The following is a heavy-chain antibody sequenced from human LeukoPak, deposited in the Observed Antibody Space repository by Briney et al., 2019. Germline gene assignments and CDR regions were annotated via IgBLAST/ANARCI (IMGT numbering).Heavy chain of an antibody. CDR1: GYTFTGYY. J-gene: IGHJ4*02. Sequence: GASVKVSCKASGYTFTGYYMHWVRQAPGQGLEWMGWINPNSGGTNYAQKFQGRVTMTRDTSISTAYMELSSLRSEDTAVYYCARDLTHRRNYDSSGYQIVPAFWGQGTLVTVSS. CDR3: ARDLTHRRNYDSSGYQIVPAF. D-gene: IGHD3-22*01. V-gene: IGHV1-2*02. CDR2: INPNSGGT.